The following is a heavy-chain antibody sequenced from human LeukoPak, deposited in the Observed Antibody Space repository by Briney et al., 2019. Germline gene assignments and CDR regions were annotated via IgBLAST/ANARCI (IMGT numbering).Heavy chain of an antibody. D-gene: IGHD6-19*01. Sequence: PGGSLRLSCTASGFTFSSYSMNWVRQAPGKGLEWVSYISSGSSSIHYADSVKGRFTISRDNAKNSLYLQMNSLRAEDTAVYYCARDLAVAGDYWGQGTLVTVSS. CDR2: ISSGSSSI. CDR1: GFTFSSYS. J-gene: IGHJ4*02. CDR3: ARDLAVAGDY. V-gene: IGHV3-48*01.